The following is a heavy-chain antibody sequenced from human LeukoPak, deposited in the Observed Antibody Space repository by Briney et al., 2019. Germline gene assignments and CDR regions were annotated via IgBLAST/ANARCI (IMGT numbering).Heavy chain of an antibody. V-gene: IGHV3-23*01. J-gene: IGHJ4*02. CDR3: VVVSYCAVDCYDY. D-gene: IGHD2-21*01. CDR1: GFTFSSYA. CDR2: ISGSGGRT. Sequence: PGGSLRLSCAASGFTFSSYAMSWVRQAPGKGLEWVSAISGSGGRTYYADSVRGRFTISRDNSKNTVYVQMNSLRAEDTAIYFCVVVSYCAVDCYDYWGQGTLSPSPQ.